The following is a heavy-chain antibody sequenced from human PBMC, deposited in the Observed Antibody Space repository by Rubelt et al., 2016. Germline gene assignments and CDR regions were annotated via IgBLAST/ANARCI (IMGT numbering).Heavy chain of an antibody. D-gene: IGHD3-22*01. V-gene: IGHV4-39*07. CDR3: ARDLSRYDSSGYSRPFDY. Sequence: IGSIYYSGSTYYNPSLKSRVTISVDTSKNQFSLKLSSVTAADTAVYYCARDLSRYDSSGYSRPFDYWGQGTLVTVSS. CDR2: IYYSGST. J-gene: IGHJ4*02.